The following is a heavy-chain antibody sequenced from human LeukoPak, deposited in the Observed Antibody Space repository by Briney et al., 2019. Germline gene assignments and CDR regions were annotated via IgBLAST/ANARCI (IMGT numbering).Heavy chain of an antibody. V-gene: IGHV1-46*01. Sequence: ASVKVSCKASGYTFTRYYMHWVRQAPGQGLEWMGIINPSGGSTSYAQKFQGRVTMTRDMSTSTVYMELSSLRSEDTAVYYCARGAWWWKIPYYYMDVWGKGTTVTVSS. D-gene: IGHD2-8*02. CDR2: INPSGGST. CDR1: GYTFTRYY. J-gene: IGHJ6*03. CDR3: ARGAWWWKIPYYYMDV.